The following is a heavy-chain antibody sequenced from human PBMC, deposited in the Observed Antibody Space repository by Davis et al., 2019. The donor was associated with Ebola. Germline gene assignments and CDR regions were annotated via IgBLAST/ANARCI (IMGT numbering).Heavy chain of an antibody. J-gene: IGHJ4*02. CDR2: INHSGST. CDR1: GGSISSSNW. D-gene: IGHD2-15*01. Sequence: MPSETLSLTCAVSGGSISSSNWWSWVRQPPGKGLEWIGEINHSGSTNYNPSLKSRVTISVDTSKNQFSLKLSSVTAADTAVYYCARGRCSGGSCYPFDYWGQGTLVTVSS. V-gene: IGHV4-4*02. CDR3: ARGRCSGGSCYPFDY.